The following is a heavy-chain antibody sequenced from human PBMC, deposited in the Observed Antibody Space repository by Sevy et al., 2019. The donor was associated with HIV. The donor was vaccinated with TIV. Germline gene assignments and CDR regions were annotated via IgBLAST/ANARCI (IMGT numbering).Heavy chain of an antibody. J-gene: IGHJ6*02. D-gene: IGHD6-13*01. Sequence: GSVKVSCKASGYTFTSYGISWVRQAPGQGLEWMGWISAYNGNTNYAQKLQGRVTMTTDTSTSTAYMELRSLRSDDTAVYYCARDPYSSSWYNYYYYGMDVWGQGTTVTVSS. CDR3: ARDPYSSSWYNYYYYGMDV. CDR1: GYTFTSYG. V-gene: IGHV1-18*01. CDR2: ISAYNGNT.